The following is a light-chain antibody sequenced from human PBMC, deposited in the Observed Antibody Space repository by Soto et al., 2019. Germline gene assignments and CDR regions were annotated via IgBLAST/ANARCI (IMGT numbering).Light chain of an antibody. Sequence: AIQLTQSPSSLAASTGDRVTITCRASQGIASGLAWYQQKPGKAPKLLIQDASSLESGVPSRFSGSGSGTDFTLTISSMQPEDFATYHCQQANSYPFTFGGGTKLEI. J-gene: IGKJ2*01. CDR2: DAS. CDR3: QQANSYPFT. V-gene: IGKV1-13*02. CDR1: QGIASG.